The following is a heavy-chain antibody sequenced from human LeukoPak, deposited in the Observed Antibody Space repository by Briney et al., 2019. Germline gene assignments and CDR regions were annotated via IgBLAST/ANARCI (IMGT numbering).Heavy chain of an antibody. J-gene: IGHJ6*02. CDR1: GGPFSHYY. Sequence: SETLSLTCAVYGGPFSHYYWTWIRQAPGKGLEWIGEINESGSTNYDPSLKSRVTISVDTSQNHLYLNLTSVTAADTAVYYCASRIGRYLYYFGMDVWGHGTTVTVSS. CDR3: ASRIGRYLYYFGMDV. CDR2: INESGST. V-gene: IGHV4-34*01. D-gene: IGHD1-26*01.